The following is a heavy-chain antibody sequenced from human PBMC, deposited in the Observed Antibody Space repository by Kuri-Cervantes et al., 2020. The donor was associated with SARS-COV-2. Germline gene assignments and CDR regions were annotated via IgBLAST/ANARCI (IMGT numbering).Heavy chain of an antibody. J-gene: IGHJ5*02. CDR2: ISWNSGSI. CDR3: AKDRGHTFGGVYH. D-gene: IGHD3-16*01. CDR1: GFTFDDYA. Sequence: SLKIYCAASGFTFDDYAMHWVRQAPGKGLEWVSGISWNSGSIVYADSVKGRFTISRDNAKNFLYLQMNSLRAEDTALYYCAKDRGHTFGGVYHWGQGTLVTVSS. V-gene: IGHV3-9*01.